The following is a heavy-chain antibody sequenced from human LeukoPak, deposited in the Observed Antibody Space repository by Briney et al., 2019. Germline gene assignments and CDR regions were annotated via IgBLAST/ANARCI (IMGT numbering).Heavy chain of an antibody. CDR1: GFIFSTYR. CDR2: INDSGRRT. V-gene: IGHV3-23*01. J-gene: IGHJ6*02. D-gene: IGHD5-24*01. CDR3: ASSTYNYDYALDV. Sequence: GGSLRLSCAASGFIFSTYRMSWARQAPGKGLEWVSLINDSGRRTYYADSVKGRFTVSRDNSRYTLHLQMNSLRVEDTAVYYCASSTYNYDYALDVWGQGTTVTVSS.